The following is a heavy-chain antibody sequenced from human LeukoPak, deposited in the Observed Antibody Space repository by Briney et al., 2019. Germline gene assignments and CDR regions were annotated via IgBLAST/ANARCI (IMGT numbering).Heavy chain of an antibody. CDR2: INQDGSEK. J-gene: IGHJ6*03. CDR3: ARVSSNYYYYMDV. D-gene: IGHD4-11*01. V-gene: IGHV3-7*01. Sequence: GGSLRLSCAASGFTLSHYWMSWVRQARGKGLEWVANINQDGSEKYYVDSVKGRFTISRDNAKNSLYVQMNSLRAEDTAVYYCARVSSNYYYYMDVWGKGTTVTVSS. CDR1: GFTLSHYW.